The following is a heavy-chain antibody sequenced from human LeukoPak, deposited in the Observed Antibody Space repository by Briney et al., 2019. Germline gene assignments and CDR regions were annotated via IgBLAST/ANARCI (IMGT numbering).Heavy chain of an antibody. Sequence: GGSLRLSCAASGFTFSSYAMSWVRQAPGKGLEWVAFIRFDGSNKYYADSVKGRFTISRDNSKNTLYLQINSLRDEDTALYYCAKDPGEAPPGFYMDVWGKGTTVTVSS. V-gene: IGHV3-30*02. J-gene: IGHJ6*03. CDR2: IRFDGSNK. D-gene: IGHD6-6*01. CDR3: AKDPGEAPPGFYMDV. CDR1: GFTFSSYA.